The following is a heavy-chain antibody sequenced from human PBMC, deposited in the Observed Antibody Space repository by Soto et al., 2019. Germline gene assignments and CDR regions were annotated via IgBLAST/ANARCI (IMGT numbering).Heavy chain of an antibody. J-gene: IGHJ6*02. CDR3: ASRLKGRDIGNYYYIIAF. CDR2: FMPIFSAP. Sequence: QVQLVQSGAEVKKPGSSVKVSCKASGGAFSDYAFSWVRQAPGQGLEWLGGFMPIFSAPDDAQKFQGRVTIPAYKFKRTAYTEMKPLRSDHTAGSYCASRLKGRDIGNYYYIIAFWGQGTTGSVS. V-gene: IGHV1-69*14. CDR1: GGAFSDYA. D-gene: IGHD2-15*01.